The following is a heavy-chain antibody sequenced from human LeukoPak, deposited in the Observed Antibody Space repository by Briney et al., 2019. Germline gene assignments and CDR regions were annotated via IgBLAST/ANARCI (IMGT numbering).Heavy chain of an antibody. CDR2: INPNGGST. Sequence: ASVKVSCKASGYTFTSHYVHWVRQAPGQGLGWIGIINPNGGSTRYAQKFRGRFTLTRDMSTSTVYMDLSSLRSEDTAMYYCARDAIAAAAQGQGGWYFDYWGRGTLVTVSS. J-gene: IGHJ4*02. CDR1: GYTFTSHY. CDR3: ARDAIAAAAQGQGGWYFDY. V-gene: IGHV1-46*01. D-gene: IGHD6-13*01.